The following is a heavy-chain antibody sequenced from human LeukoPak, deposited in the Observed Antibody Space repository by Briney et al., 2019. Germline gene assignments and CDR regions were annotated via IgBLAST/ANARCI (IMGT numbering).Heavy chain of an antibody. J-gene: IGHJ4*02. Sequence: GGSLRLSCTASGFTFSNSSLNWVRQAPGKGLEWVSSISRSGSYIYYADSVKGRFTISRDNAEKSLFLQMNSLRAEDTAVYYCARVVSLYSSGREDYWGLGTLVTVSS. CDR1: GFTFSNSS. D-gene: IGHD6-19*01. CDR3: ARVVSLYSSGREDY. CDR2: ISRSGSYI. V-gene: IGHV3-21*01.